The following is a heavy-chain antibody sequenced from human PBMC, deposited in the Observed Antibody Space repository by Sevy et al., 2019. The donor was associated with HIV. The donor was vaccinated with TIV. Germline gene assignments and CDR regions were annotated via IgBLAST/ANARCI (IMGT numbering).Heavy chain of an antibody. D-gene: IGHD6-13*01. CDR1: GYTFTGYY. CDR2: INPNSGGT. J-gene: IGHJ4*02. V-gene: IGHV1-2*02. CDR3: ARDSLSSSWYDFDY. Sequence: ASVKVSCKASGYTFTGYYMHWVRQAPGQGLEWMGWINPNSGGTNYAQKFQGRVTMTRDTSISTAYMELSRLRSDDTAVYYCARDSLSSSWYDFDYWGQGTLVTVSS.